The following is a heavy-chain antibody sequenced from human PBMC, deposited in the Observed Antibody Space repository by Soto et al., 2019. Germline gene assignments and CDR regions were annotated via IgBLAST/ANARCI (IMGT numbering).Heavy chain of an antibody. J-gene: IGHJ3*02. Sequence: ASVKVSCKASGYTFTGYYMHWVRQAPGQGLEWMGWINPNSGGTNYAQKFQGWVTMTRDTSISTAYMELSRLRSDDTAVYYCARGLYSNYVYDIWGQGTMVTVSS. V-gene: IGHV1-2*04. CDR1: GYTFTGYY. D-gene: IGHD4-4*01. CDR3: ARGLYSNYVYDI. CDR2: INPNSGGT.